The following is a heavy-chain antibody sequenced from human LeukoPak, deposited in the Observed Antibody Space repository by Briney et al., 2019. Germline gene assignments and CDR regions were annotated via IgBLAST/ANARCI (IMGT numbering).Heavy chain of an antibody. CDR3: ARVTMITFGGAYPGTFDI. Sequence: PSETLSLTCTVSGGSISSHYWSWLRQPPGKGVGWVGDMYDSGRTNYNPSLKSRVTISVDTSKKQFSLKLSSETAADTAVYYCARVTMITFGGAYPGTFDIWGQGTMVTVSS. CDR1: GGSISSHY. CDR2: MYDSGRT. J-gene: IGHJ3*02. D-gene: IGHD3-16*01. V-gene: IGHV4-59*11.